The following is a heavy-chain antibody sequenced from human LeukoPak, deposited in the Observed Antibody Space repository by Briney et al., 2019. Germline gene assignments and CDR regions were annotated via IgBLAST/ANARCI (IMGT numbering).Heavy chain of an antibody. D-gene: IGHD6-13*01. J-gene: IGHJ5*02. V-gene: IGHV4-59*08. CDR1: GGSMSGHW. CDR2: IFYSGGT. Sequence: SETLSLTCTVSGGSMSGHWWSWIRQSPGKGLEWIGDIFYSGGTNNNSPLKSRLTMSLDTSKNQFSLKLSSVTAADTAMYYCARCHVRPGAGEGNWFDPWGQGILVAVSS. CDR3: ARCHVRPGAGEGNWFDP.